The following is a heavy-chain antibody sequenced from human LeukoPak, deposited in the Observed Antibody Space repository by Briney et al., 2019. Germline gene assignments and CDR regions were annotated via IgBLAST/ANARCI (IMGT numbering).Heavy chain of an antibody. CDR2: LFSGGDT. V-gene: IGHV3-66*04. CDR3: ARQGYDSGFDY. J-gene: IGHJ4*01. Sequence: GGSLRLSCAASGFTLSSYWMHWVRQGPGKGLVWVSVLFSGGDTYYADSVKDRFSISRDRSRETLFLQMNSLRADDTAVYYCARQGYDSGFDYWGHGTMVTVSS. D-gene: IGHD5-12*01. CDR1: GFTLSSYW.